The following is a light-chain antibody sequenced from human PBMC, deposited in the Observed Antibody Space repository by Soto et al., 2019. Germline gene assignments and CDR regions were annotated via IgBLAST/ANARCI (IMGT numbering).Light chain of an antibody. CDR3: QQYGDRPRT. Sequence: EVVLTQSPATLSVSPGDRAALSCRASQYIGSAVAWYHQRSGQAPRLLIFDASIRVPTTPARFSGSVSGTEFTLTISSLESEDFAVYFCQQYGDRPRTFXQGTKADIK. CDR1: QYIGSA. J-gene: IGKJ1*01. CDR2: DAS. V-gene: IGKV3-15*01.